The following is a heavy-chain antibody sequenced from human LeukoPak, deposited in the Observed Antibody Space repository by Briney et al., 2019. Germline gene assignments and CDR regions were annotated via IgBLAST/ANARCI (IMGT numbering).Heavy chain of an antibody. D-gene: IGHD2-2*01. CDR3: ARRLTQYDCFDP. J-gene: IGHJ5*02. CDR2: TYYRSTWYN. CDR1: GDSVSSNSVT. V-gene: IGHV6-1*01. Sequence: LSLTXAISGDSVSSNSVTWNWIRQSPSRGLEWLGRTYYRSTWYNDYAVSVRGRITVNPDTSKNQFSLHLNSVTPEDTAVYYCARRLTQYDCFDPWGQGILVTVSS.